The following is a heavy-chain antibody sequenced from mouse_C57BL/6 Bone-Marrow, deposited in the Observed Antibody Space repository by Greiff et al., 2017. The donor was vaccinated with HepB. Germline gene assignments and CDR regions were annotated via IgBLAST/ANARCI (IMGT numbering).Heavy chain of an antibody. CDR3: ARDGYEGFAY. D-gene: IGHD2-2*01. CDR2: IDPSDSET. CDR1: GYTFTSYW. J-gene: IGHJ3*01. V-gene: IGHV1-52*01. Sequence: QVHVKQPGAELVRPGSSVKLSCKASGYTFTSYWMHWVKQRPIQGLEWIGNIDPSDSETHYNQKFKDKATLTVDKSSSTAYMQLSSLTSEDSAVYYCARDGYEGFAYWGQGTLVTVSA.